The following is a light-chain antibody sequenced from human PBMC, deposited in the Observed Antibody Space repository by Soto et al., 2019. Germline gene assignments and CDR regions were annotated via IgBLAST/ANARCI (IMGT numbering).Light chain of an antibody. CDR2: AAS. J-gene: IGKJ1*01. CDR3: KKDDCVPRT. Sequence: DIQMSQSPSSLSASVGDRVTITCRASQGISNHLAWYQQKPGKVPNLPIYAASTLQSGVPSRFRGSGSGTELSLTRSSVHPVDCATKYYKKDDCVPRTVGRGIGVEIK. V-gene: IGKV1-27*01. CDR1: QGISNH.